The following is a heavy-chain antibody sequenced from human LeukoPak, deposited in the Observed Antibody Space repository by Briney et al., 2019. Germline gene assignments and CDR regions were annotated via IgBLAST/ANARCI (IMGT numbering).Heavy chain of an antibody. J-gene: IGHJ4*02. Sequence: SETLSLTCTVSGDSISSYYWSWIRQPPGKGLEWIGYIYYSGSTNYNPSLKSRVTISVDTSKNQFSLKLSSVTAADTAVYYCARGRDGYTISDYWGQGTLVTVSS. V-gene: IGHV4-59*01. CDR2: IYYSGST. CDR1: GDSISSYY. D-gene: IGHD5-24*01. CDR3: ARGRDGYTISDY.